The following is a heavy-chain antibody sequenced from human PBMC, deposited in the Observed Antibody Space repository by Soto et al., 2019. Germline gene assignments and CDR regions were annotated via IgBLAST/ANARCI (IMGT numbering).Heavy chain of an antibody. CDR3: ARHCSGGSCYGVDYGMDV. V-gene: IGHV4-39*01. Sequence: SETLSLTCTVSGGSISSSSYYWGWIRQPPGKGLEWIGSIYYSGSTYYNPSLKSRVTISVDTSKNQFSLKLSSVNAADKAEYYCARHCSGGSCYGVDYGMDVWGQGTTVTVSS. CDR2: IYYSGST. D-gene: IGHD2-15*01. J-gene: IGHJ6*02. CDR1: GGSISSSSYY.